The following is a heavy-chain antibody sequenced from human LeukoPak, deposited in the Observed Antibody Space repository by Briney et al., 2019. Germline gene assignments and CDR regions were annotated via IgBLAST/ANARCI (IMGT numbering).Heavy chain of an antibody. CDR1: GGSISSSGYY. Sequence: SETLSLTCTVSGGSISSSGYYWGWTRQPPGKGLEWIGSIYYTGTTYYNPSLKTPVTMSVDTSKNQFSLKLTSVTAADTAVYFCARSRNFYVSLFDSWGQGTLVPVSS. D-gene: IGHD1-14*01. J-gene: IGHJ4*02. V-gene: IGHV4-39*07. CDR2: IYYTGTT. CDR3: ARSRNFYVSLFDS.